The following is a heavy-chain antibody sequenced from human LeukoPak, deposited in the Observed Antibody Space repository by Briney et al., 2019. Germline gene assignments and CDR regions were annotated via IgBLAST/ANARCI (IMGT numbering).Heavy chain of an antibody. V-gene: IGHV4-31*03. CDR3: ARGLGTYCGGDCYGYYLGY. J-gene: IGHJ4*02. D-gene: IGHD2-21*02. CDR1: GGSISSGGYY. Sequence: SQTLSLTCTVSGGSISSGGYYWSWIRQHPGTGLEWIGYIYYSGSTYYNPSLKSRVTISVDTSKNQFSLKLSSVTAADTAVYYCARGLGTYCGGDCYGYYLGYWGQGTLVTVPS. CDR2: IYYSGST.